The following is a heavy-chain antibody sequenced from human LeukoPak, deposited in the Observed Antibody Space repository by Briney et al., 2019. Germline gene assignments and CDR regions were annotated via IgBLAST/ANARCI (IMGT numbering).Heavy chain of an antibody. J-gene: IGHJ4*02. CDR2: IYSGGST. CDR1: GFTVSSNY. V-gene: IGHV3-53*05. CDR3: AKDISPFVDTAMVN. D-gene: IGHD5-18*01. Sequence: GGSLRLSCAASGFTVSSNYMSWVRQAPGKGLEWVSVIYSGGSTYYADSVKGRFTISRDNSKNSLYLQMNSLRTEDTALYYCAKDISPFVDTAMVNWGQGTPVTVSS.